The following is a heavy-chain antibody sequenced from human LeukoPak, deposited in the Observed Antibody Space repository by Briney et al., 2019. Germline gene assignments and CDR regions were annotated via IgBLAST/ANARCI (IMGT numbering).Heavy chain of an antibody. V-gene: IGHV3-33*01. CDR1: GFTFSNYG. Sequence: AGRSLRRSCAASGFTFSNYGMHWVRQAPGKGLEWVAVIWYDGSDKYHADSVKGRFTISRDNSKNTLYLQMNSLRVEDTAVYYCARPVVLGAYLRGAYYFDSWGQGTLVTVSS. D-gene: IGHD3-16*01. J-gene: IGHJ4*02. CDR2: IWYDGSDK. CDR3: ARPVVLGAYLRGAYYFDS.